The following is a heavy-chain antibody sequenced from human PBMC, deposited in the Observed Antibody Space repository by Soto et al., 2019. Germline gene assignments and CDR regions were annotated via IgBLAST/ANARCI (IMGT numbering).Heavy chain of an antibody. CDR1: GFAFSDYA. Sequence: QVQLVESGGGVVQPGRSLRLSCAASGFAFSDYAMHWVRQAPGKGLEWVAVISYDGGNKYYADSVKGRSTITRDNSKNTLYLQMNSLRPEDTAVYYCARGPYSNSGDYWGQGTLVTVSS. CDR3: ARGPYSNSGDY. D-gene: IGHD4-4*01. J-gene: IGHJ4*02. V-gene: IGHV3-30-3*01. CDR2: ISYDGGNK.